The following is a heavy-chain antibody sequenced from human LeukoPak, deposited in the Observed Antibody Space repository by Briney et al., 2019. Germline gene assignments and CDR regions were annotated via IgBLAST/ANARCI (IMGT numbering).Heavy chain of an antibody. D-gene: IGHD3-9*01. Sequence: SETLSLTCTVSGGSISSGDYYCSWIRQPPGKGLEWIGYIYYSGSTYYNPSLKSRVTISVDTSKNQFSLKLSSVTAADTAVYCCARAEESTYYDILTGCLFDYWGQGTLVTVSS. J-gene: IGHJ4*02. CDR1: GGSISSGDYY. CDR2: IYYSGST. V-gene: IGHV4-30-4*01. CDR3: ARAEESTYYDILTGCLFDY.